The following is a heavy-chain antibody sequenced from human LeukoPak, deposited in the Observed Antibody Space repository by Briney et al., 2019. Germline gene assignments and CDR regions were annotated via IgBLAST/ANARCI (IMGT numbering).Heavy chain of an antibody. CDR1: GFTVSSDY. J-gene: IGHJ4*02. CDR2: IYSGGST. Sequence: GGSLRLSCAASGFTVSSDYMSWVRQAPGKGLEWVSGIYSGGSTYYADSVKRRFTISRDNSKNTLFLQMNSLRAEDTAVYYCARDLVGDTPPLGYWGQGTLVTVSS. D-gene: IGHD1-26*01. V-gene: IGHV3-66*01. CDR3: ARDLVGDTPPLGY.